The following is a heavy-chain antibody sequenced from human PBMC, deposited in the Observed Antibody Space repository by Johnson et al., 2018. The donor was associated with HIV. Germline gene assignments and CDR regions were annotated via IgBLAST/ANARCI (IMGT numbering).Heavy chain of an antibody. CDR2: ISYDGSNK. Sequence: QVQLVESGGGVVQPGRSLRLSCVASGFRFSSYAVHWVRQAPGKGLEWVAVISYDGSNKYYADSVKGRFTISRDNSKNTMYLQMNSLRAEDMAVYYCAKGRYGGAFDIWGQGTMVTVSS. V-gene: IGHV3-30*04. CDR1: GFRFSSYA. CDR3: AKGRYGGAFDI. J-gene: IGHJ3*02. D-gene: IGHD5-18*01.